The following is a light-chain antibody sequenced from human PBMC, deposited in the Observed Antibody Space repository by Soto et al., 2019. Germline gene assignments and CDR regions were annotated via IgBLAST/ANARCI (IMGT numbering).Light chain of an antibody. V-gene: IGKV3-20*01. CDR1: QSVSSSY. J-gene: IGKJ5*01. Sequence: EIVLTQSPGTLSLSPGERATLSCRASQSVSSSYLAWYQQKPGQAPRLLIYGASGRATGIPDRFSGSGSGTDFTLTISRLEPEDFAVYYCQQYGSSLGITFGQGTRLEIK. CDR2: GAS. CDR3: QQYGSSLGIT.